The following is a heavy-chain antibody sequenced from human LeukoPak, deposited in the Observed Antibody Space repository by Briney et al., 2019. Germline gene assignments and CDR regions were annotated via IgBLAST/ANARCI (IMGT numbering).Heavy chain of an antibody. CDR1: GYTFTSYD. CDR2: MNPNSGNT. V-gene: IGHV1-8*03. Sequence: ASVKVSCKASGYTFTSYDINWVRQATGQGPEWMGWMNPNSGNTGYAQKFQGRVTITRNTSISTAYMELSRLRSEDTAVYYCARGPYSSSSGADYWGQGTLVTVSS. J-gene: IGHJ4*02. D-gene: IGHD6-6*01. CDR3: ARGPYSSSSGADY.